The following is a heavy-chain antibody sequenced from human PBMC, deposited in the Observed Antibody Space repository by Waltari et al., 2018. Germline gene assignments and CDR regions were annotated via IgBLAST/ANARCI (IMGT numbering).Heavy chain of an antibody. CDR1: GYSMRSGYY. Sequence: QVQLQESGPGLAKSSETLSLTCDVSGYSMRSGYYWGWIRQPPRKGLEWIASIYQSGSSYYNPSLRIRVTISVDTSRNQFSREMTSVTATDTATYYCVAAKEYYYDGSGDDAFETWGQGTLVTVSS. CDR3: VAAKEYYYDGSGDDAFET. J-gene: IGHJ3*02. V-gene: IGHV4-38-2*01. D-gene: IGHD3-22*01. CDR2: IYQSGSS.